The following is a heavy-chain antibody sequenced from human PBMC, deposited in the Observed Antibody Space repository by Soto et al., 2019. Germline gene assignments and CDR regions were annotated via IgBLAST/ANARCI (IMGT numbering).Heavy chain of an antibody. J-gene: IGHJ4*02. CDR2: ISANSGDT. V-gene: IGHV1-18*01. D-gene: IGHD2-21*01. CDR3: ARDFRDSCGGPSCIEVEF. CDR1: GYTFSSYG. Sequence: QVQLVQSGAEVKEPGASVRVSCKASGYTFSSYGFSWVRQAPGQGLEWVAWISANSGDTNSAQKFQCRVTLTPDTSTSTAYMDLRRLTSDDTAIYCSARDFRDSCGGPSCIEVEFWGQGTLVTVSS.